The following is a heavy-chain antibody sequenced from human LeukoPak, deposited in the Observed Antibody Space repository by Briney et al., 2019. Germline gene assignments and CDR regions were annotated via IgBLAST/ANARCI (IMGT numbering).Heavy chain of an antibody. V-gene: IGHV4-59*11. J-gene: IGHJ4*02. CDR3: ARDSRLGYCSGGSCYSRGEFDY. D-gene: IGHD2-15*01. CDR2: IYYSGST. CDR1: GGSISSHY. Sequence: SETLSLTCTVSGGSISSHYWSWIRQPPGKGLEWIGYIYYSGSTNYNPSLKSRVTISVDTSQNQFPLKLRSVTAADTAVYYCARDSRLGYCSGGSCYSRGEFDYWGQGTLVTVSS.